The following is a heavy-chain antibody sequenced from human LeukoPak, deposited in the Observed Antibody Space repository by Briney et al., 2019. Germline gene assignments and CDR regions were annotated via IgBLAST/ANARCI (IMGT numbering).Heavy chain of an antibody. CDR3: ARSKDGSGFAAY. D-gene: IGHD3-22*01. J-gene: IGHJ4*02. Sequence: SETLSLTCTVSGGSISSYYWSWIRQPPGKGLEWIGYIYNSGSTIYNPSLKSRVTISVDTSKNQFSLKLSSVIAADTAMYYCARSKDGSGFAAYWGQGTQVTVSS. CDR2: IYNSGST. CDR1: GGSISSYY. V-gene: IGHV4-59*12.